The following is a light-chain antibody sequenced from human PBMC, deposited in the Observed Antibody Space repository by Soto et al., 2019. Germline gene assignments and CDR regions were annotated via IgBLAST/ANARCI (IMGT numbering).Light chain of an antibody. J-gene: IGKJ3*01. CDR1: QSVSSSY. CDR3: QQYGSLWFT. CDR2: GAS. Sequence: EIVLTQSPGTLSLSPGERATLSCRASQSVSSSYSAWYQQKPGQAPRLLIYGASSRATGIPDRFSGSGSGTDFTLTISRLEPEDFPVYYCQQYGSLWFTFGPGTKVDIK. V-gene: IGKV3-20*01.